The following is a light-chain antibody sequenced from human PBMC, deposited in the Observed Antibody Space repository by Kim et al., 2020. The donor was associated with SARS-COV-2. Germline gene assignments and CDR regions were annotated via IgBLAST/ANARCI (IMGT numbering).Light chain of an antibody. Sequence: GQKVTFSCSGSSSNIGNNYLSWYQQLPGTAPKLLIYDNNKRPSGIPDRFSGSKSGTSATLGITGLQTGDEADYYCGTWDSSLSAVVFGGGTQLTVL. CDR3: GTWDSSLSAVV. CDR2: DNN. CDR1: SSNIGNNY. J-gene: IGLJ2*01. V-gene: IGLV1-51*01.